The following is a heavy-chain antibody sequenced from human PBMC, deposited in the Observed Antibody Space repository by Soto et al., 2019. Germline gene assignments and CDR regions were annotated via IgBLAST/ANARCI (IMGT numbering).Heavy chain of an antibody. D-gene: IGHD2-15*01. CDR3: ARECLHTIVVVVAAPRRGFDP. CDR1: GGSFSGYY. V-gene: IGHV4-34*01. Sequence: QVHLQQWGAGLLKPSETLSLTCAVYGGSFSGYYWSWIRQPPGKGLEWIGEINHSGSTNYNPSLKSRVTISVHTSKNPFSLKLSSVTAADTAVYYCARECLHTIVVVVAAPRRGFDPWGQGTLVTVSS. J-gene: IGHJ5*02. CDR2: INHSGST.